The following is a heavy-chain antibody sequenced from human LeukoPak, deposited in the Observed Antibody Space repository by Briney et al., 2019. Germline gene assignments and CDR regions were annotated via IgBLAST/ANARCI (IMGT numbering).Heavy chain of an antibody. Sequence: ASVKVSCEASGYTFTGYYMHWVRQAPGQGLEWMGWINPNSGDTHYAQKFQGRVTMTRDTSISTAYMELSRLRSDDTAVYYCARDQGRGYSYGLYYFDYWGQGTLVTVSS. CDR1: GYTFTGYY. CDR3: ARDQGRGYSYGLYYFDY. CDR2: INPNSGDT. D-gene: IGHD5-18*01. J-gene: IGHJ4*02. V-gene: IGHV1-2*02.